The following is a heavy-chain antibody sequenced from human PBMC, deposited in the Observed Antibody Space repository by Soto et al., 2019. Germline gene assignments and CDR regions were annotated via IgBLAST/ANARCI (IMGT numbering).Heavy chain of an antibody. J-gene: IGHJ6*03. CDR2: ISYDGSNK. CDR1: GFTFSSYG. Sequence: GGSLRLSCAASGFTFSSYGMHWVRQAPGKGLEWVAVISYDGSNKYYADSVKGRFTISRDNSKNTLYLKMNSLRAEDTAVYYCAKSLVATIFDYYYYMDVWGKGTTVTVSS. CDR3: AKSLVATIFDYYYYMDV. D-gene: IGHD5-12*01. V-gene: IGHV3-30*18.